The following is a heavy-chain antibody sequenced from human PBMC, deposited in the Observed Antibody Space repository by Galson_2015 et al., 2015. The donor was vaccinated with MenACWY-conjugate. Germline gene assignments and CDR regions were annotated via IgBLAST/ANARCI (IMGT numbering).Heavy chain of an antibody. Sequence: SLRLSCAASGFTFSSYAMGWVRQAPGKGLEWLSTIDGSDGSTFYADSVRGRFTISRDNSKNTLYLQMNSLRAEDTAVYYCAKPDPMIGYRGRLDYWGKGTLVTVSS. CDR2: IDGSDGST. CDR3: AKPDPMIGYRGRLDY. D-gene: IGHD5-12*01. V-gene: IGHV3-23*01. J-gene: IGHJ4*02. CDR1: GFTFSSYA.